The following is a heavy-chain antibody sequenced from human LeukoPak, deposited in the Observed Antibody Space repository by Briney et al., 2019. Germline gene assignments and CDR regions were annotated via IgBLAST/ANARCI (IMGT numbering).Heavy chain of an antibody. CDR2: IWYDGSNK. J-gene: IGHJ4*02. Sequence: GGSLRLSCAASGFTFSSYAMSWVRQAPGKGLEWVAVIWYDGSNKDYADSVKGRFTISRDDSKNTLHLQINSLRAEDTAVYYCAKDRLARGDYFDYWGQGTLVTVSS. V-gene: IGHV3-33*06. CDR1: GFTFSSYA. D-gene: IGHD2-21*01. CDR3: AKDRLARGDYFDY.